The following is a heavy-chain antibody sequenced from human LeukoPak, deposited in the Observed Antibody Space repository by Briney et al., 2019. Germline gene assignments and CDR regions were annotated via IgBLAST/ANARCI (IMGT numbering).Heavy chain of an antibody. CDR1: GFTFDDYA. CDR2: ISWNSGSI. Sequence: GGSLRLSCAASGFTFDDYAMHWVRQAPVKGLEWVSGISWNSGSIGYADSVKGRFTISRDNAKNSLYLQMNSLRAEDTALYYCAKDKYYDSSGTLDYWGQGTLVTVSS. V-gene: IGHV3-9*01. CDR3: AKDKYYDSSGTLDY. J-gene: IGHJ4*02. D-gene: IGHD3-22*01.